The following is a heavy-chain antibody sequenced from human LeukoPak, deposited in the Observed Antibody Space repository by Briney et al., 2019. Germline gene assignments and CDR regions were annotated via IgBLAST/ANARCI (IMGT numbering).Heavy chain of an antibody. CDR3: ARGGYRPFDY. CDR2: INHSGST. Sequence: SETLSLTCAVYGGSFGGYYWSWIRQPPGKGLEWIGEINHSGSTNYNPSLKSRVTISVDTSKNQFSLKLSSVTAADTAVYYCARGGYRPFDYWGQGTLVTVSS. J-gene: IGHJ4*02. D-gene: IGHD2-15*01. V-gene: IGHV4-34*01. CDR1: GGSFGGYY.